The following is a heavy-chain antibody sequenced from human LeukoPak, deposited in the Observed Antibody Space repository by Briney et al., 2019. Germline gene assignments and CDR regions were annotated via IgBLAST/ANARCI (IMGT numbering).Heavy chain of an antibody. CDR1: VVSITGYY. CDR3: AREPDY. Sequence: SETLSLTCTVSVVSITGYYWSWIRQPPGKGLEWIGYIYYSGSTNYNPSLKSRVTISVDTSKNQFSLKLSSVTAADTAVYYCAREPDYWGQGTLVTVSS. J-gene: IGHJ4*02. CDR2: IYYSGST. V-gene: IGHV4-59*01.